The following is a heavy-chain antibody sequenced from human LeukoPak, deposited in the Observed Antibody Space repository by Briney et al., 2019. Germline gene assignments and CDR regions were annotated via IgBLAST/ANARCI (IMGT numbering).Heavy chain of an antibody. CDR2: IGAGEDT. V-gene: IGHV3-13*04. CDR1: GFTFSTYD. CDR3: AKGTGATTKVALFY. J-gene: IGHJ4*02. D-gene: IGHD4-11*01. Sequence: GGSLRLSRAASGFTFSTYDMHWVRQVTGKGLEWVSAIGAGEDTYYADSVKGRFTISRDNSKNTLYLQVNSLRAEDTAVYYCAKGTGATTKVALFYWGQGTLVTVSS.